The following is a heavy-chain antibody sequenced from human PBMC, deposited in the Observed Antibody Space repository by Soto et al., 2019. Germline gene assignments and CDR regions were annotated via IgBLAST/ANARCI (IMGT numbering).Heavy chain of an antibody. Sequence: EVQLLESGGGLVQPGGSLRLSCAASGFTFTSYAMRWVRQAPGKGLEWVAVISGSGGSVYYADSLKGRFTISRDNSKNIVYLQVNSPRAEDTAIDYCWSGYGSNRVRVDDWGQGTVVIVSP. J-gene: IGHJ1*01. CDR3: WSGYGSNRVRVDD. V-gene: IGHV3-23*01. CDR1: GFTFTSYA. CDR2: ISGSGGSV. D-gene: IGHD6-25*01.